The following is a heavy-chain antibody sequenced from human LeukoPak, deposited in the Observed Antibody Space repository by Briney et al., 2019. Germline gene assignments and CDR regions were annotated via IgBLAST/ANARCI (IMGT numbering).Heavy chain of an antibody. D-gene: IGHD5-12*01. Sequence: GGSLRLSCAASGFSFTSYWMTWVRQAPGKGLEWVANIKQDGGEKYYVDSVKGRLTISRDNAKNSLSPQMNSLRAEDTALYYCARDVDANYWGQGTLVTVSS. CDR2: IKQDGGEK. CDR1: GFSFTSYW. CDR3: ARDVDANY. J-gene: IGHJ4*02. V-gene: IGHV3-7*01.